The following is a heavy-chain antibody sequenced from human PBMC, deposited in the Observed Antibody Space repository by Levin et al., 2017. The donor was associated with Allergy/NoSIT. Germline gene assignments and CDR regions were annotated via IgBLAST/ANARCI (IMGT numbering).Heavy chain of an antibody. V-gene: IGHV3-9*01. D-gene: IGHD6-19*01. CDR2: ISWNSGSI. CDR1: GFTFDDYA. Sequence: GGSLRLSCAASGFTFDDYAMHWVRQAPGKGLEWVSGISWNSGSIGYADSVKGRFTISRDNAKNSLYPQMNSLRAEDTALYYCAKDVTEIAVAGGGFDYWGQGTLVTVSS. J-gene: IGHJ4*02. CDR3: AKDVTEIAVAGGGFDY.